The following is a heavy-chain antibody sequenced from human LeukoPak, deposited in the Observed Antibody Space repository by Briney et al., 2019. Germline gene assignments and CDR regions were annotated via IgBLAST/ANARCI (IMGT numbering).Heavy chain of an antibody. Sequence: EASVKVSCKASGGTFSSYAISWVRQAPGQGLEWMGGIIPIFGTANYAQKFQGRVTITADESTSTAYMELSSLRSEDTAVNYCASRGGFWSGYWDYYYYGMDVWGQGTTVTVSS. CDR1: GGTFSSYA. J-gene: IGHJ6*02. V-gene: IGHV1-69*13. CDR3: ASRGGFWSGYWDYYYYGMDV. CDR2: IIPIFGTA. D-gene: IGHD3-3*01.